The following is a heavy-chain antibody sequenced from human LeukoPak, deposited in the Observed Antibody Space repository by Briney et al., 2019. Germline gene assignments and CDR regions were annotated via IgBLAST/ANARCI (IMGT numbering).Heavy chain of an antibody. CDR1: AFTFSNYA. D-gene: IGHD2-2*01. CDR2: IGGSGDDT. J-gene: IGHJ6*02. V-gene: IGHV3-23*01. Sequence: GSLRLSCAASAFTFSNYAMSWVRQAPGKGLEWVSTIGGSGDDTYYADSVKGRFTISRDNTKNILYLQMNSLRAEDTAVYYCAKDSAIVPAAPYGMDVWGQGTTVTVSS. CDR3: AKDSAIVPAAPYGMDV.